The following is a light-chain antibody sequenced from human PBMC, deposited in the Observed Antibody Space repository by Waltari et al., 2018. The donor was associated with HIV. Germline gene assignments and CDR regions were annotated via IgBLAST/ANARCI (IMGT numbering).Light chain of an antibody. Sequence: SSELTQDPAVSVALGQTVRITCQGDSLRTCYATWSQQTPGQAPILVNYGKNNRPSGIPDRFSGSSSGNTASLTITGVQAEDEADYYCNSRGTSGNHWVFGGGTKLTVL. CDR2: GKN. CDR3: NSRGTSGNHWV. V-gene: IGLV3-19*01. J-gene: IGLJ3*02. CDR1: SLRTCY.